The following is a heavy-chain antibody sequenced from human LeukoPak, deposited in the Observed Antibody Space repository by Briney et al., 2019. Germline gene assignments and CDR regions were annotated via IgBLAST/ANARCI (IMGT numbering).Heavy chain of an antibody. Sequence: ASVKVSCKASGYTFTRYYMHWVRPSPGQGLEWMGIINPSGGNTSYAQKFQGRVTMTRDTSTSTVYMELSSLRSEDTAVYYCARDGDDYGDPRPFDYWGQGTLVTVSS. V-gene: IGHV1-46*01. CDR1: GYTFTRYY. CDR2: INPSGGNT. J-gene: IGHJ4*02. CDR3: ARDGDDYGDPRPFDY. D-gene: IGHD4-17*01.